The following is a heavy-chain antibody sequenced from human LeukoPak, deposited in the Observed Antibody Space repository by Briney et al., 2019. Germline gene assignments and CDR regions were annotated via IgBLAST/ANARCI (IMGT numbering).Heavy chain of an antibody. CDR1: GFTFSSYG. Sequence: PGGSLRLSCAASGFTFSSYGMHWVRQAPGKGLEWVAFIRYDGSNKYYADSVKGRFTISRDNSKNTLYLQMNSLRAEDTAVYYCARGPSGYYGGSSRMDVWGKGTTVTVSS. V-gene: IGHV3-30*02. D-gene: IGHD3-22*01. CDR3: ARGPSGYYGGSSRMDV. CDR2: IRYDGSNK. J-gene: IGHJ6*04.